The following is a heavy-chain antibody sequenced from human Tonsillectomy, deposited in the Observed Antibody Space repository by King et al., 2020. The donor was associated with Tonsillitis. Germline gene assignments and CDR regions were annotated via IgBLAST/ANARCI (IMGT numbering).Heavy chain of an antibody. D-gene: IGHD6-13*01. Sequence: VQLVESGGGVVQPGRSLRLSCAASGFTFSSYGMHWVRQAPGKGLEWVAVISYDGSNKYYADSMKGRFTISRDNSKNTLYLQMNSLRAEDTAVYYCAKQGSSWYYFDYWGQGTLVTVSS. J-gene: IGHJ4*02. CDR2: ISYDGSNK. CDR1: GFTFSSYG. V-gene: IGHV3-30*18. CDR3: AKQGSSWYYFDY.